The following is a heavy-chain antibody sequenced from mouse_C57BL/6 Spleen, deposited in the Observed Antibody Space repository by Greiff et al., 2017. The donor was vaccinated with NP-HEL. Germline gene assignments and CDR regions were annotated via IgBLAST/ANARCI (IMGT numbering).Heavy chain of an antibody. J-gene: IGHJ3*01. D-gene: IGHD2-3*01. V-gene: IGHV1-50*01. CDR1: GYTFTSYW. CDR2: IDPSDSYT. Sequence: QVQLQQPGAELVKPGASVKLSCKASGYTFTSYWMQWVKQRPGQGLEWIGEIDPSDSYTNYNQKFKGKDTLTVDTSSSTAYMQLSSLTSEDSAVYYCAYYDCYLAWFAYWGQGTLVTVSA. CDR3: AYYDCYLAWFAY.